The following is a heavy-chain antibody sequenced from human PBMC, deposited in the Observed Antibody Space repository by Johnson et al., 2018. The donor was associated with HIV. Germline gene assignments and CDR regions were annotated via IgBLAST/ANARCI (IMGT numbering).Heavy chain of an antibody. CDR3: VRDIARRGGTAFEI. CDR2: ISYDGSNK. D-gene: IGHD1-26*01. CDR1: GFSFSSYD. V-gene: IGHV3-30*03. J-gene: IGHJ3*02. Sequence: QVQLVESGGGVVQPGRSLRLSCAASGFSFSSYDMHWVRQAPGKGLEWVAVISYDGSNKYYVDSVNGRFHISRDNAKHSMYLQMNSLRPEDTAVYYCVRDIARRGGTAFEIWGQGTLVTVSS.